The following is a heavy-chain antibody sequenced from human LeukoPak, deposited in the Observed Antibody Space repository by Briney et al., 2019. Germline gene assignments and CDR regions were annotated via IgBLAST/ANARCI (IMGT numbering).Heavy chain of an antibody. V-gene: IGHV3-11*04. Sequence: GSLGLSCAASGFTFSDYYMSWIRQAPGRGLEWVSYISSSGSTIYYADSVKGRFTISRDNAKNSLYLQMNSLRAEDTAVYYCARDFHGVKWLIDYWGQGTLVTVSS. CDR1: GFTFSDYY. D-gene: IGHD3-22*01. CDR2: ISSSGSTI. CDR3: ARDFHGVKWLIDY. J-gene: IGHJ4*02.